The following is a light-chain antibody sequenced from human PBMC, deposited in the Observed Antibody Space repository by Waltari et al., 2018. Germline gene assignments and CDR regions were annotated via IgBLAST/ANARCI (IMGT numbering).Light chain of an antibody. CDR2: RNK. Sequence: QSVLTQPPSVSGTPGQRVTISCSGSNSNIGRFHVYWYQQVPGTAPQRLIFRNKPRPSGVPDRFSGSKSGTSASLAISGLRSEDEADYYCAAWDDSVSVSGWVFGGGTKLTVL. V-gene: IGLV1-47*01. CDR1: NSNIGRFH. CDR3: AAWDDSVSVSGWV. J-gene: IGLJ3*02.